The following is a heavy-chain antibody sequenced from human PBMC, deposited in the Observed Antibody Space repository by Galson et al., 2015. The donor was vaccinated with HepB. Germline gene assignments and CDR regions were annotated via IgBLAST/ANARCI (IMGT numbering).Heavy chain of an antibody. CDR1: GYTFTSYG. CDR2: ISAYNGNT. D-gene: IGHD6-13*01. Sequence: SVKVSCKGSGYTFTSYGFSWVRQAPGQGLEWMGWISAYNGNTNYAQKLQGRVTMTTDTSTSTAYMELRSLRSDDTAVYYCARDGSSWSQFDYWGQGTLVTVSS. J-gene: IGHJ4*02. V-gene: IGHV1-18*01. CDR3: ARDGSSWSQFDY.